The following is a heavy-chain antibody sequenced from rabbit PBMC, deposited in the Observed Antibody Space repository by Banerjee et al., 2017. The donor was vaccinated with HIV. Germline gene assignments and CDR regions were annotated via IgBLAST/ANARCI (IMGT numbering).Heavy chain of an antibody. J-gene: IGHJ4*01. V-gene: IGHV1S40*01. CDR1: GFSFSSGYD. D-gene: IGHD2-1*01. CDR2: IYAGSSGGT. CDR3: ARDGDYGAIYFNL. Sequence: QSLEESGGGLVKPGASLTLTCKASGFSFSSGYDMCWVRQAPGKGLEWIGCIYAGSSGGTYYARWAKGRFTVSKTSSTTVTLQMTSLTAADTATYFCARDGDYGAIYFNLWGQGTLVTVS.